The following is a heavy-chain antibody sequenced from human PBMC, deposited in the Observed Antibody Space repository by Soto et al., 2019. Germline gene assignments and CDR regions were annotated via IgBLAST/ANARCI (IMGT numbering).Heavy chain of an antibody. Sequence: SETLSLTCTVSRGSISSGTNYWAWIRQPPGKGLEWIANIYYSGSTFYNPSLKSRVTISLDTSKNQFSLKLRSVTAADTAVYYCAPLFYDSSGYYSNWGQGTLVTVSS. CDR1: RGSISSGTNY. V-gene: IGHV4-39*01. CDR3: APLFYDSSGYYSN. CDR2: IYYSGST. J-gene: IGHJ4*02. D-gene: IGHD3-22*01.